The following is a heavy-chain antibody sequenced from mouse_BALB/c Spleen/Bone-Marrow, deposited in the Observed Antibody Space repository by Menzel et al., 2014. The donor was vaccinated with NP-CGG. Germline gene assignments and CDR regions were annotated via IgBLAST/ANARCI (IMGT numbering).Heavy chain of an antibody. Sequence: EVQVVESGGGLVKPGGSLKLSCAASGFTFSDYYMFWVRRTPEKRLEWVATISDDGGNTYYRDSVKGRFTISRDNAKNKLNLQMSSLKSEDTATYHCARETGPRAMDYWGQGTSVTVSS. CDR2: ISDDGGNT. J-gene: IGHJ4*01. CDR3: ARETGPRAMDY. CDR1: GFTFSDYY. D-gene: IGHD4-1*01. V-gene: IGHV5-4*02.